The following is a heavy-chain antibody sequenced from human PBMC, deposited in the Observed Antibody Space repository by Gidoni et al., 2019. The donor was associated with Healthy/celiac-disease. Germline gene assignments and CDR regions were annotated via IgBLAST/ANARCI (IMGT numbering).Heavy chain of an antibody. CDR3: ARVRGSTMVRGGSRLRSYFDY. D-gene: IGHD3-10*01. V-gene: IGHV4-34*01. Sequence: QVQLQQWGAGLLKPSETLSLTCAVYGGSFSGYYWSWIRHPPGKGLAWIGEINHSGSTNYNPSRKSRVTISVDTSKNQFSLKLSSVTAADTAVYYCARVRGSTMVRGGSRLRSYFDYWGQGTLVTVSS. CDR2: INHSGST. CDR1: GGSFSGYY. J-gene: IGHJ4*02.